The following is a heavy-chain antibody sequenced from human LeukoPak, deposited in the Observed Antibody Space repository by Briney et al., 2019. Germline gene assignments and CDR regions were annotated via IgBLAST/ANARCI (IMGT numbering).Heavy chain of an antibody. J-gene: IGHJ5*02. CDR1: GFTFNTYS. V-gene: IGHV3-66*01. Sequence: GGSLRLSCEASGFTFNTYSMNWARQAPGKGLEWVSVIYSGGSTYYADSVKGRFTISRDNSKNTLYLQMNSLRAEDTAVYYCARDQSWFDPWGQGTLVTVSS. CDR2: IYSGGST. CDR3: ARDQSWFDP.